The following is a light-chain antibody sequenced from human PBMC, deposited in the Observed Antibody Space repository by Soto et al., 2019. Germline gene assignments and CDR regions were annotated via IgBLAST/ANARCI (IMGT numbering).Light chain of an antibody. J-gene: IGLJ2*01. CDR3: SSYAGTNNFVV. CDR1: SSDVGGYNY. CDR2: EVI. V-gene: IGLV2-8*01. Sequence: QSALTQPPSASGSPGQSVTISCTGTSSDVGGYNYVSWYQQHPGKAPKLMIYEVIKRPSGVPDRFSGSKSGNRASLTVSGLQAEDEADYYCSSYAGTNNFVVFGGGTKLTVL.